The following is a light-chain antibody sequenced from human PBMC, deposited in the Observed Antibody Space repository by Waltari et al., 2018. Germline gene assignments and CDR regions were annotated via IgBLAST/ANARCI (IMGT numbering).Light chain of an antibody. J-gene: IGKJ1*01. V-gene: IGKV3-20*01. Sequence: FTQSPDSLSLSPGERATLSCRASQSISRYLVWYQQKPGQAPRLLIYQSSIRATGIPDRFSGSGYGTDFSLTISRLEPEDFAVYYCQNHERLPAVFGQGTKVEMK. CDR2: QSS. CDR1: QSISRY. CDR3: QNHERLPAV.